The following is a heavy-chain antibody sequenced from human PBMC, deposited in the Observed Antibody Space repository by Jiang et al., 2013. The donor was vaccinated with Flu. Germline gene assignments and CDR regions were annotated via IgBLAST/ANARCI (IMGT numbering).Heavy chain of an antibody. J-gene: IGHJ6*03. V-gene: IGHV2-5*01. CDR3: ARMLYGDYVGNHMDV. Sequence: GLSFSTSGVGVGLDPKAPRKGPGVAAVIYWNDDRRYSPSLKTRLTIRKDNSENQVVLTMTNVDPGDTGTYYCARMLYGDYVGNHMDVWGRGTTITVSS. CDR1: GLSFSTSGVG. CDR2: IYWNDDR. D-gene: IGHD4-17*01.